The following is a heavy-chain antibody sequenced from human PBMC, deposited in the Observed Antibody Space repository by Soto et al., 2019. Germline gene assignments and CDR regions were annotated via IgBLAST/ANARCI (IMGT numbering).Heavy chain of an antibody. V-gene: IGHV3-48*04. J-gene: IGHJ3*02. CDR3: ARYQEGAVVTTILAFDI. CDR1: GFTFSSYS. D-gene: IGHD2-21*02. Sequence: GGSLRLSCAASGFTFSSYSMNWVRQAPGKGLEWVSYISSSSNTIYYADSVKGRFTISRDNAKNSLYLQMNSLRAEDTAVYYCARYQEGAVVTTILAFDIWGLGTMVTVSS. CDR2: ISSSSNTI.